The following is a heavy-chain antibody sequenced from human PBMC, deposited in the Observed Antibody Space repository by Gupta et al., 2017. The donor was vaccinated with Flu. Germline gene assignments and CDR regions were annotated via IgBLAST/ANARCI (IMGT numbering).Heavy chain of an antibody. CDR2: IYWNDDK. CDR3: AHLGICGGDCYNWFDP. CDR1: GFSLSTSGVG. V-gene: IGHV2-5*01. J-gene: IGHJ5*02. D-gene: IGHD2-21*02. Sequence: QITLKESGPTLVKPTQTLTLTCTFSGFSLSTSGVGVGWIRQPPGKALEWLALIYWNDDKRYSPSLKSRLTITKDTSKNQVVLTMTNMDPVDTATYYCAHLGICGGDCYNWFDPWGQGTLVTVSS.